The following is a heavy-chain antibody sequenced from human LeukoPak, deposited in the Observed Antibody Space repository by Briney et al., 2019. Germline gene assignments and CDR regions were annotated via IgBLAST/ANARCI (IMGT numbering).Heavy chain of an antibody. Sequence: GGSLRLSCAASGFTFSSYAMTWVRQAPGKGLEWVSAIRGSGDGTYYADSVKGRFTISRDNSENMLYLQMNSLRVEDTAVYFCAKDRPNYYGSNGHYYRRDGDYWGQGTLVTVSS. J-gene: IGHJ4*02. V-gene: IGHV3-23*01. CDR3: AKDRPNYYGSNGHYYRRDGDY. D-gene: IGHD3-22*01. CDR2: IRGSGDGT. CDR1: GFTFSSYA.